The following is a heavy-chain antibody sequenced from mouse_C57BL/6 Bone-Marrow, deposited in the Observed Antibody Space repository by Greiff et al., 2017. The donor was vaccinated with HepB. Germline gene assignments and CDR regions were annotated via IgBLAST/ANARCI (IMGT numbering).Heavy chain of an antibody. CDR2: IYPSDSET. J-gene: IGHJ4*01. CDR3: ARCWDAYAMDY. Sequence: QVQLQQPGAELVRPGSSVKLSCKASGYTFTSYWMDWVKQRPGQGLEWIGNIYPSDSETHYNQKFKDKATLTVDKSSSTAYMQLSSLTSEDSAVYYCARCWDAYAMDYWGQGTSVTVSS. D-gene: IGHD4-1*01. CDR1: GYTFTSYW. V-gene: IGHV1-61*01.